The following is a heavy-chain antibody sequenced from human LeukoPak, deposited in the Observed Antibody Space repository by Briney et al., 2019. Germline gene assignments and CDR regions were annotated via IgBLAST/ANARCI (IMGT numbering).Heavy chain of an antibody. J-gene: IGHJ3*02. D-gene: IGHD3-9*01. CDR2: INHSGST. CDR1: GGSFSGYY. CDR3: ARIRRLRYFDWLTRYAFDI. Sequence: SETLSLTCAVYGGSFSGYYWSWLRQPPGKGLEWLGEINHSGSTNYNPSLKSRVTISVDTSKNQFSLKLSSVTAADTAVYYCARIRRLRYFDWLTRYAFDIWGQGTMVTVSS. V-gene: IGHV4-34*01.